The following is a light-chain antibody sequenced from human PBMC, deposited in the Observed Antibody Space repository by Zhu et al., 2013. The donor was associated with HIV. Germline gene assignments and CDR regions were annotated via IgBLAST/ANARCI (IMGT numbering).Light chain of an antibody. V-gene: IGKV3-20*01. J-gene: IGKJ4*01. CDR1: QSVGSTF. Sequence: DIVLTQSPGTLSLSPGERATLSCGASQSVGSTFLAWYQQKPGQAPRLLIYGASTRATGIPDRFSGSGSGTDFTLTISRVEPEDFAVYYCQQNDSSSLTFGGGTTVEI. CDR2: GAS. CDR3: QQNDSSSLT.